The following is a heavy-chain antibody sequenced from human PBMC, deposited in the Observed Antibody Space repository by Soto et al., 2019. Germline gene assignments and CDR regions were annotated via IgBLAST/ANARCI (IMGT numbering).Heavy chain of an antibody. CDR1: GYSISSGYY. V-gene: IGHV4-38-2*01. CDR3: ARRVKYGSGRRPAYYFDY. J-gene: IGHJ4*02. Sequence: ASETLSLTCAVSGYSISSGYYWGWIRQPPGKGLEWIGSIYHSGSTYYNPSLKSRVTISVDTSKNQFSLKLSSVTAADTAVYYCARRVKYGSGRRPAYYFDYWGQGTLVTVSS. D-gene: IGHD3-10*01. CDR2: IYHSGST.